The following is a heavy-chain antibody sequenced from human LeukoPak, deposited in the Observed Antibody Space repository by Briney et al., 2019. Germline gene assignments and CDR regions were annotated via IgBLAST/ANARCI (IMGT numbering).Heavy chain of an antibody. CDR1: GGSFSGYY. CDR3: ARGILVTVYAAFDY. V-gene: IGHV4-34*01. J-gene: IGHJ4*02. D-gene: IGHD2-8*01. CDR2: IIHTGRT. Sequence: SGTLSLTCGVYGGSFSGYYWTWIRQSPGMGLEWVGEIIHTGRTNYNPSLTSRVTISVDTSKNQFSLELSSVTAADTAVYYCARGILVTVYAAFDYWSQGTLVTVSS.